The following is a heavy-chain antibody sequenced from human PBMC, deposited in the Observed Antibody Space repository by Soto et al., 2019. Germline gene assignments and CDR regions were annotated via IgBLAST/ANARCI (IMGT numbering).Heavy chain of an antibody. D-gene: IGHD3-3*01. J-gene: IGHJ3*02. Sequence: QVQLQESGPGLVKPSQTLSLTCTVSGGSTGSGDYYWSWIRQPPGKGLEWIGYIYYTGRTYYNPSLKSRVTISVDTSKNQFSLKLSSVTAADTAVYYCARDGDDFWSARGAFDIWGQGTMVTVSS. CDR1: GGSTGSGDYY. CDR3: ARDGDDFWSARGAFDI. V-gene: IGHV4-30-4*01. CDR2: IYYTGRT.